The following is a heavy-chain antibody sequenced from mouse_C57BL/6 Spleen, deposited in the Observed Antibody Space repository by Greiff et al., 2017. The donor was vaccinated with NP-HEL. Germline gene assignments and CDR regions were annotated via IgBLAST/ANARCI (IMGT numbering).Heavy chain of an antibody. J-gene: IGHJ3*01. CDR3: ARPHDGYYPWFAY. Sequence: EVKLQQSGPELVKPGASVKISCKASGYTFTDYYMNWVKQSHGKSLEWIGDINPNNGGTSYNQKFKGKATLTVDKSSSTAYMELRSLTSEDSAVYYCARPHDGYYPWFAYWGQGTLVTVSA. CDR2: INPNNGGT. D-gene: IGHD2-3*01. V-gene: IGHV1-26*01. CDR1: GYTFTDYY.